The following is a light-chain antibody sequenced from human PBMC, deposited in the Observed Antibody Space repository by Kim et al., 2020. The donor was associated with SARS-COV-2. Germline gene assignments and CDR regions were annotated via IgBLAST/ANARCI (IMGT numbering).Light chain of an antibody. CDR1: QGISNY. Sequence: AAVGDRVATTCRASQGISNYLAWYQQKPGKVPKLLISAASTLQSGVPSRFSGSGSGTAFTLNISSLQPEAVATYYCQKYNSAPWTFGQGTKVDIK. V-gene: IGKV1-27*01. CDR3: QKYNSAPWT. CDR2: AAS. J-gene: IGKJ1*01.